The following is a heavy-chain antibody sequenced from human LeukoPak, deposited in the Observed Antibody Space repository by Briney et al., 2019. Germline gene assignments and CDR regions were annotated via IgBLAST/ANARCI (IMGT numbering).Heavy chain of an antibody. J-gene: IGHJ1*01. CDR2: IIPILGIA. D-gene: IGHD4-23*01. V-gene: IGHV1-69*04. CDR3: AAGGLAQTRAEYFQH. CDR1: GGTFSSYA. Sequence: SVKVSCKASGGTFSSYAISWVRQAPGQGLEWMGRIIPILGIANYAQKFQGRGTITADKSTSTAYMELSSLRSEDTAVYYCAAGGLAQTRAEYFQHWGQGTLVTVSS.